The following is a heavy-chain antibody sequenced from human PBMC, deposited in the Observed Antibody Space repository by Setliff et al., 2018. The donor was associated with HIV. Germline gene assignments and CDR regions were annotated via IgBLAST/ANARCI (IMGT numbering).Heavy chain of an antibody. J-gene: IGHJ4*02. D-gene: IGHD4-17*01. CDR2: IYYNGGT. V-gene: IGHV4-59*01. Sequence: SETLSLTCTVSGGSITGYYWSWIRQPPGKGMEWIGYIYYNGGTNYNPSLKSRVTMLVDTSENHFTLKLTSVTAADTAMYYCTKGAGFYGDYTFDYWGQGNLVTVSS. CDR3: TKGAGFYGDYTFDY. CDR1: GGSITGYY.